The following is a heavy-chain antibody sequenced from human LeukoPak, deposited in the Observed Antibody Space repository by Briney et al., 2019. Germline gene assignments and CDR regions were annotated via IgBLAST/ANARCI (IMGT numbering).Heavy chain of an antibody. D-gene: IGHD6-19*01. CDR1: GGSFSGYY. V-gene: IGHV4-34*01. CDR2: INHSGRT. CDR3: ASGQWWLVQGLDY. J-gene: IGHJ4*02. Sequence: SETLSLTCAVYGGSFSGYYWSWIRQPPGKGLEWIGEINHSGRTNYNPSLKSRVTISVDTSKNQFSLKLSSVTAADTAVYYRASGQWWLVQGLDYWGQGTLVTVSS.